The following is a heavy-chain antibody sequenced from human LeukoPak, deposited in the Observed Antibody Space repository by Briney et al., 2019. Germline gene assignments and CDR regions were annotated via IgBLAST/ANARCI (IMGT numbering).Heavy chain of an antibody. CDR1: GFTVSSNY. Sequence: GGSLRLSCAASGFTVSSNYMSWVRQAPGKGLEWVSVIYSGGSTYYADSVKGRFTISRDNSKNTLYLQMNSLRAEDTAVYYCARDSGILPYGMDVWGQGTTVTVSS. J-gene: IGHJ6*02. D-gene: IGHD1-26*01. CDR3: ARDSGILPYGMDV. CDR2: IYSGGST. V-gene: IGHV3-66*01.